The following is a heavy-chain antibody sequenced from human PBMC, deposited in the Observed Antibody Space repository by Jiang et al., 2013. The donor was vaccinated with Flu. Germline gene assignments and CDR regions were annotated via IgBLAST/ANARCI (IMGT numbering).Heavy chain of an antibody. J-gene: IGHJ6*02. D-gene: IGHD3-10*01. CDR2: MNPNSGNT. Sequence: QGLEWMGWMNPNSGNTGYAQKFQGRVTMTRNTSISTAYMELSSLRSEDTAVYYCARVVYGSGSHSIPYYYYGMDVWGQGTTVTVSS. CDR3: ARVVYGSGSHSIPYYYYGMDV. V-gene: IGHV1-8*01.